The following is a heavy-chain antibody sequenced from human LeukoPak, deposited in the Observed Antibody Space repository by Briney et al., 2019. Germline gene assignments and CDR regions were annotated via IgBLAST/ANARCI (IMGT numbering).Heavy chain of an antibody. CDR2: IKEDGSTK. D-gene: IGHD3-10*01. V-gene: IGHV3-7*01. Sequence: GGSLRLSCAASGFTFSDYYMSWIRQAPGKGLEWVANIKEDGSTKTYGDSVKGRFTISRDNSKNSLYLQMNSLRAEDTAVYYCARDEPGFGEFLLYWGQGTLVTVSS. J-gene: IGHJ4*02. CDR3: ARDEPGFGEFLLY. CDR1: GFTFSDYY.